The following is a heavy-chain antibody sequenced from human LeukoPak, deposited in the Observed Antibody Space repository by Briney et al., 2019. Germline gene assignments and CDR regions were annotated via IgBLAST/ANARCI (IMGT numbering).Heavy chain of an antibody. CDR3: ARDGPYGSGSLLSY. Sequence: GGSLRLSCAASGFTFSSYSMNWVRQAPGKGLEWVSSISSSSSYIYYADSVKGRFTISRDNAKNSLYLQMNSQRAEDTAVYYCARDGPYGSGSLLSYWGQGTLVTVSS. CDR2: ISSSSSYI. D-gene: IGHD3-10*01. J-gene: IGHJ4*02. CDR1: GFTFSSYS. V-gene: IGHV3-21*01.